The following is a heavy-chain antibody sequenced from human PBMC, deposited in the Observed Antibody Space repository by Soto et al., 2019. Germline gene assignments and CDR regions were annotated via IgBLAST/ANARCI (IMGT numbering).Heavy chain of an antibody. CDR1: GGSISSWY. Sequence: SETLSLTCTVSGGSISSWYWSWIRQPPGKGLEWIGYIYYSGSTNYNPSLKSRVTISVDTSKNQFSLKLSSVTAADTAVYYCASAYNWNGYNSSDPWGQGTLVTAPQ. D-gene: IGHD1-20*01. CDR2: IYYSGST. CDR3: ASAYNWNGYNSSDP. J-gene: IGHJ5*02. V-gene: IGHV4-59*01.